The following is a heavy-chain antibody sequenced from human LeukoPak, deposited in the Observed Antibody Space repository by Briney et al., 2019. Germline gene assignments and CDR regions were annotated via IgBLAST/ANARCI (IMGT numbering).Heavy chain of an antibody. V-gene: IGHV3-23*01. J-gene: IGHJ4*02. CDR2: ISGSGGST. Sequence: QPGGSPRLSCAASGFTFSSYAMSWVRQAPGKRLEWVSAISGSGGSTYYADSVKGRFTISRDNSKNTLYLQMNSLRAEDTAVYYCARHSLLAYYFDYWGQGTLVTVSS. CDR3: ARHSLLAYYFDY. CDR1: GFTFSSYA. D-gene: IGHD6-13*01.